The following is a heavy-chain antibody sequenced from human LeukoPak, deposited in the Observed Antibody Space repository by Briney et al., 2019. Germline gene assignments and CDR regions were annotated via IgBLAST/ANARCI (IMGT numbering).Heavy chain of an antibody. Sequence: SETLSLTCTVSGGSISSGGYYWSWIRQHPGKGLEWIGYIYYSGSTYYNPSLKSRVTISVDTSKNQFSLKLSSVTAADTAVYYCARDTLPDRATDYWSQGTLVTVSS. CDR2: IYYSGST. D-gene: IGHD1-14*01. CDR3: ARDTLPDRATDY. V-gene: IGHV4-31*03. CDR1: GGSISSGGYY. J-gene: IGHJ4*02.